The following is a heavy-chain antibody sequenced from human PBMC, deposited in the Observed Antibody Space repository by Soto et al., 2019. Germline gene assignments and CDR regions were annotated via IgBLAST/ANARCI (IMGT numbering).Heavy chain of an antibody. CDR1: GFTFSDHY. CDR2: TRNKANSHTT. J-gene: IGHJ4*02. D-gene: IGHD4-17*01. V-gene: IGHV3-72*01. CDR3: ATATTVIDY. Sequence: WGSLRLSCAASGFTFSDHYMDWVRQAPGKGLGWVGRTRNKANSHTTEYAASVKGRFTISRDDSKNSLYLQMNSLKVQDTAVYYCATATTVIDYWGQGALVDVS.